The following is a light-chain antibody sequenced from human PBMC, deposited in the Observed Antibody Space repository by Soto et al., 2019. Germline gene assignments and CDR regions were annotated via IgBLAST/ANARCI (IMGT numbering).Light chain of an antibody. CDR3: QQRKNWPPIT. J-gene: IGKJ5*01. Sequence: EIVLTQSPATLSLSPGERATLSCRASQSVSTFLAWYQHKPGQAPRLLIYDVSTRATGVPARFSGSGSGTVFTLTIGSLEPEDSAVYYCQQRKNWPPITFGQGTRLEIK. CDR1: QSVSTF. CDR2: DVS. V-gene: IGKV3-11*01.